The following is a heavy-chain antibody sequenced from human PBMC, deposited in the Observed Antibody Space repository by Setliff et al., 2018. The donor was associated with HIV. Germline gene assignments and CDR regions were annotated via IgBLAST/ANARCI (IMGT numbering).Heavy chain of an antibody. D-gene: IGHD6-13*01. Sequence: SETLSLTCTVSGGSIKSSSYYWGWIRQPPGKGPEWIGSIYYSGNTYYNPSLKSRVTISTDTSRNQFSLRLSSVTAADTAIYYCARVPTSSWYVTTQRTKEYFHHWGQGTLVTVSS. V-gene: IGHV4-39*07. CDR1: GGSIKSSSYY. J-gene: IGHJ1*01. CDR2: IYYSGNT. CDR3: ARVPTSSWYVTTQRTKEYFHH.